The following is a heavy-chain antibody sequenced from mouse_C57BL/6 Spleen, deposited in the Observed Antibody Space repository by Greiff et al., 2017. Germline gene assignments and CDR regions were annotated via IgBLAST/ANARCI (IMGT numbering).Heavy chain of an antibody. CDR1: GYTFTSYW. CDR2: IDPSDSYT. J-gene: IGHJ1*03. CDR3: ARSGYGKGYFDV. V-gene: IGHV1-69*01. Sequence: VQLQQPGAELVMPGASVKLSCKASGYTFTSYWMHWVKQRPGQGLEWIGEIDPSDSYTNYNQKFKGKSTLTVDKSSSTAYMQLSSLTSEDSAVYYCARSGYGKGYFDVWGTGTTVTVSS. D-gene: IGHD2-10*02.